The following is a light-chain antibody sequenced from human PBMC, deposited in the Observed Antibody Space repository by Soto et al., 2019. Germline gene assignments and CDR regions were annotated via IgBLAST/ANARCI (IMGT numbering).Light chain of an antibody. CDR1: QSVLYSSNNKNY. Sequence: DIVMTQSPDSLDVYLGERATINCKSSQSVLYSSNNKNYLAWYQQRPGQPPKLLTYWKTTRESGVPDRFSGSGSGTDFTLTITSLQAEDVAVYYCQQYESTPPTFGQGTKLEIK. CDR3: QQYESTPPT. V-gene: IGKV4-1*01. J-gene: IGKJ2*01. CDR2: WKT.